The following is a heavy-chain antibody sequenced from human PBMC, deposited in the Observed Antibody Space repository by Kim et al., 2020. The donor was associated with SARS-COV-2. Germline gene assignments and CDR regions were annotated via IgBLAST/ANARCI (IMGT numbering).Heavy chain of an antibody. CDR3: ARVGYGSGSYKYGMDV. CDR1: GGSISSGGYY. J-gene: IGHJ6*02. Sequence: SETLSLTCTVSGGSISSGGYYWSWIRQHPGKGLEWIGYIYYSGSTYYNPSLKSRVTISVDTSKNQFSLKLSSVTAADTAVYYCARVGYGSGSYKYGMDVWGQGTTVTVSS. CDR2: IYYSGST. D-gene: IGHD3-10*01. V-gene: IGHV4-31*03.